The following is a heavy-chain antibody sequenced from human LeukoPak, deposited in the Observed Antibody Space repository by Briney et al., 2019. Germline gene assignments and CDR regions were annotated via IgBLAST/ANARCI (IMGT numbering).Heavy chain of an antibody. CDR1: GFTFSSYA. Sequence: QPGGSLRLSCAASGFTFSSYAMHWVRQAPGKGLEWVAVISYDGSNKYYADSVKGRFTISRDNSKNTLYLQMNSLRAEDTAVYYCASFDESSGYSEYYFDYWGQGTLVTVSS. V-gene: IGHV3-30-3*01. CDR3: ASFDESSGYSEYYFDY. D-gene: IGHD3-22*01. CDR2: ISYDGSNK. J-gene: IGHJ4*02.